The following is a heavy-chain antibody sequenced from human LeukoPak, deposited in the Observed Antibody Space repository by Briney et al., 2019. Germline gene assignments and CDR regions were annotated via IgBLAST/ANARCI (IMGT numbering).Heavy chain of an antibody. D-gene: IGHD6-6*01. J-gene: IGHJ4*02. Sequence: PGGSLRLSCAASGFTFSSYSMNWVRQPPGKGLEWIGEMYHSGNTNYNPSLKSRAAISVDKSKNQLSLKLNSVTAADTAVYYCARDVGARLPGYWGQGILVTVSS. CDR3: ARDVGARLPGY. V-gene: IGHV4-4*02. CDR1: GFTFSSYSM. CDR2: MYHSGNT.